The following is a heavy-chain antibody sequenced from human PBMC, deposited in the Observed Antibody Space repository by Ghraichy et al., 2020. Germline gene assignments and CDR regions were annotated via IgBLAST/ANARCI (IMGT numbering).Heavy chain of an antibody. CDR2: IYTSGST. V-gene: IGHV4-4*09. CDR1: GGSISSYY. D-gene: IGHD3-10*01. CDR3: ARHGEDHGSGSYLAWFDP. Sequence: TLSLTCTVSGGSISSYYWSWIRQPPGKGLEWIGYIYTSGSTNYNPSLKSRVTISVDTSKNQFSLKLSSVTAADTAVYYCARHGEDHGSGSYLAWFDPWGQGTLVTVSS. J-gene: IGHJ5*02.